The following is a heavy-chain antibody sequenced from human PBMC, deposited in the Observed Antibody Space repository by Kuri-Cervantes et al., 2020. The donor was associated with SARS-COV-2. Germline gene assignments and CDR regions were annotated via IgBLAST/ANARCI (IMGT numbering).Heavy chain of an antibody. CDR1: GGSISSSSYY. CDR3: ARHPPRDLMPWVD. V-gene: IGHV4-39*01. Sequence: ESLKISCTVSGGSISSSSYYWGWIRQPPGKGLEWIGSIYYSGSTYYNPSLKSRATISVDTSKNQFSLKLSSVTAADTAVYYCARHPPRDLMPWVDWGQGTLVTVSS. J-gene: IGHJ4*02. D-gene: IGHD2-2*01. CDR2: IYYSGST.